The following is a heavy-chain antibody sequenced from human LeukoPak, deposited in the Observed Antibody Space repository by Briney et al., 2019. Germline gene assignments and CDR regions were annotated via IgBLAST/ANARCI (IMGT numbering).Heavy chain of an antibody. J-gene: IGHJ3*02. D-gene: IGHD3-9*01. V-gene: IGHV1-46*01. CDR1: GYTFTGYY. Sequence: ASVNVSCKASGYTFTGYYMHWVRQAPGQGLEGMGIINPSCGSTSYAQKFQGRVTMTRNTPISKAYMELSSLRSEDTAVYYCARGELLRYFAWAYAFDIWGQGTMVTVSS. CDR2: INPSCGST. CDR3: ARGELLRYFAWAYAFDI.